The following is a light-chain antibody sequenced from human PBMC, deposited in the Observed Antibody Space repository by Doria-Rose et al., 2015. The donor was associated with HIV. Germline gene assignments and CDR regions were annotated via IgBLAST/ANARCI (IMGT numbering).Light chain of an antibody. CDR2: DAF. V-gene: IGKV3-11*01. J-gene: IGKJ4*01. CDR1: QSVSSY. CDR3: QQRNNWPT. Sequence: TQSPATLSLSPGERATLSCRASQSVSSYLVWHQQKPGQSPRLLIYDAFNRAPGIPARFSGSGSWTDFTLTISSLEPEDFAVYYRQQRNNWPTFGGGTKVEI.